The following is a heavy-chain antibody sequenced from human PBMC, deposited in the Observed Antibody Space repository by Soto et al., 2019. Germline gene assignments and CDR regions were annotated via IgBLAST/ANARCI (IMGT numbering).Heavy chain of an antibody. Sequence: QVQLQESGPGLVKPSGTLSLTCAVSSGSISSSNRWSWVRQPPGKGLEWIWEIYHSGSTNYNPSLKSRVTISVDKSKNQFSLKLSSVTAADTAVYYCARALDIVATSRSRAAFDIWGQGTMVTVSS. CDR2: IYHSGST. J-gene: IGHJ3*02. V-gene: IGHV4-4*02. CDR1: SGSISSSNR. CDR3: ARALDIVATSRSRAAFDI. D-gene: IGHD5-12*01.